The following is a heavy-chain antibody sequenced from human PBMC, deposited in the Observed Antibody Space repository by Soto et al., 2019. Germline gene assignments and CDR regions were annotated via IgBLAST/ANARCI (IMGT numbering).Heavy chain of an antibody. V-gene: IGHV1-69*02. CDR2: VIPILGMA. J-gene: IGHJ5*02. Sequence: QVQLVQSGAEVKKPGSSVKVSCEASGGTFSSYSFSWVRQAPGQGLEWMGRVIPILGMANYAHKFQGRVTITADKSTSTVYMQLGSLRSGDTAVYYCARGGAVVVPGAVDRHNWFDPWGQGTLVTVAS. D-gene: IGHD2-2*01. CDR1: GGTFSSYS. CDR3: ARGGAVVVPGAVDRHNWFDP.